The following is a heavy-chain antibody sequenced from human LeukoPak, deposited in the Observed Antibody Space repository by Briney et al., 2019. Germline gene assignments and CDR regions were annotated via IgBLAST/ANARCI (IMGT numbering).Heavy chain of an antibody. Sequence: GGSLRLSCAASGFTFSSYAMHWVRQAPGKGLEWVAVISYDGSNKYYADSVKGRFTISRDNSKNTLYLQMNSLRAEDTAVYYCARWGRDGYNEGIDYWGQGTLVTVSS. CDR3: ARWGRDGYNEGIDY. CDR1: GFTFSSYA. CDR2: ISYDGSNK. D-gene: IGHD5-24*01. J-gene: IGHJ4*02. V-gene: IGHV3-30-3*01.